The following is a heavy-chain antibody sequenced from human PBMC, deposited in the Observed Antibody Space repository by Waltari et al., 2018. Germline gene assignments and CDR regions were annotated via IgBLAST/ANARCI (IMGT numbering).Heavy chain of an antibody. V-gene: IGHV3-7*01. CDR2: IKQDGSEK. CDR3: ARVPAGYYNWFYP. D-gene: IGHD3-22*01. J-gene: IGHJ5*02. Sequence: EVKLVESGGGLVQPGGSLRLSCAASGFTFSSYWMSWVRQAPGKGLEGVANIKQDGSEKYYVDSVKGRFTISRDNAKNSLYLQMNSLRAEDTAVYYCARVPAGYYNWFYPWGQGTLFTVSS. CDR1: GFTFSSYW.